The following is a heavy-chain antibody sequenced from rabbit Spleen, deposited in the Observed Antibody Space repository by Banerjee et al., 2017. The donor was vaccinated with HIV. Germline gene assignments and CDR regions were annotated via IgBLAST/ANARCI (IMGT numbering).Heavy chain of an antibody. Sequence: QEQLEESGGDLVKPGASLTLTCTASGFSFSSSYWRCWVRQAPGKGLEWIACIDAGSSGSTYYASWAKGRFTISKASSTTVTLQMTSLTAADTATYFCARESNYGNYGYYDLWGQGTLVTVS. CDR2: IDAGSSGST. CDR3: ARESNYGNYGYYDL. CDR1: GFSFSSSYW. J-gene: IGHJ4*01. V-gene: IGHV1S45*01. D-gene: IGHD2-1*01.